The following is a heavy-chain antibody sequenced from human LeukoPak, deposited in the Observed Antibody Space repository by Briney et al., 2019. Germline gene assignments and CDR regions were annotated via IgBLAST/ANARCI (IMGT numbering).Heavy chain of an antibody. V-gene: IGHV4-59*08. CDR3: ARLDYCSGGSCYGNNWFDH. Sequence: PSETLSLTCTVSGGSISSYYWSWIRQPPGKGLEWIGYIYYSGSTNYNPSLKSRVTISVDTSKNQFSLKLSSVTAADTAVYYCARLDYCSGGSCYGNNWFDHWGQGTLVTVSS. CDR2: IYYSGST. D-gene: IGHD2-15*01. J-gene: IGHJ5*02. CDR1: GGSISSYY.